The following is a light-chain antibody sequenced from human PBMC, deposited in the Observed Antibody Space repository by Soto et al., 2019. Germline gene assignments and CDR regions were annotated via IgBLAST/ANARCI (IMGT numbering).Light chain of an antibody. Sequence: VLTQSPATLSLSPGERATLSCRASQSIHTSLAWYQQKPGQPPRLVVYDSTLRANGVPDRFGGSRSGTEFTLTINNLEPEDFAVYYCQQYLNSPRTFGQGTKLEIK. J-gene: IGKJ1*01. CDR2: DST. CDR3: QQYLNSPRT. V-gene: IGKV3-11*01. CDR1: QSIHTS.